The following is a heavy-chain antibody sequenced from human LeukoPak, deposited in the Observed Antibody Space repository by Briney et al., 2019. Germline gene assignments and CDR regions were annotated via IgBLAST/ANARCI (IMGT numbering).Heavy chain of an antibody. D-gene: IGHD6-13*01. CDR2: ISLSSSSI. Sequence: GGSLRLSCAASGFTFSHYGMHWVRQAPGKGLEWVSYISLSSSSIDYADSLKGRFTISRDNAKNSLYLQMNSLRAEDTAVYYCARDRASSSSWYYWGQGTLVTVSS. V-gene: IGHV3-48*04. J-gene: IGHJ4*02. CDR3: ARDRASSSSWYY. CDR1: GFTFSHYG.